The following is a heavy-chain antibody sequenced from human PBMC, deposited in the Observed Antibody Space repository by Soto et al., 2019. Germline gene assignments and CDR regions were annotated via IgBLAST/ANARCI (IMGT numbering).Heavy chain of an antibody. Sequence: ASVKVSCKASGYPFTRFSIRWVRQAPGQGLEWMGWISGYNGDTEYSKNFQGRLTMTIDTSTTTASMELRSLRSDDTAVYYCARASLTIFGAPYGMDVWGQGTSVTVSS. CDR3: ARASLTIFGAPYGMDV. CDR1: GYPFTRFS. J-gene: IGHJ6*02. V-gene: IGHV1-18*04. CDR2: ISGYNGDT. D-gene: IGHD3-3*01.